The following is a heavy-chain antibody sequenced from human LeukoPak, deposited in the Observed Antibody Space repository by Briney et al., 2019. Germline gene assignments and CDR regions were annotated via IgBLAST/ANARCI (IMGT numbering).Heavy chain of an antibody. Sequence: GGSLRLSCAASGFTFSGYAMHWVRQAPGKGLEWVAVIWYDGSNQYYVDSVKGRFTISRDNSKKMLYLQMNSLRAEDTAVYYCARDWYYDSSGYLPYWGQGTLVIVSS. CDR2: IWYDGSNQ. CDR3: ARDWYYDSSGYLPY. J-gene: IGHJ4*02. D-gene: IGHD3-22*01. V-gene: IGHV3-33*01. CDR1: GFTFSGYA.